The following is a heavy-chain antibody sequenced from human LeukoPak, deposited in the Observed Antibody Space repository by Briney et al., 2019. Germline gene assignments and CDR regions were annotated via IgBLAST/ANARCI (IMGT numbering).Heavy chain of an antibody. CDR1: GFTLSNSG. CDR3: VKDRSGTYYFDN. Sequence: GGSLRLSCAASGFTLSNSGMHWVRQAPGMWLQWVAFIRYDGTIKSYAGSVKGRFTISRDDSQNTLFLQMNSLRGEDTALYYCVKDRSGTYYFDNWGQGTLVTVSS. V-gene: IGHV3-30*02. J-gene: IGHJ4*02. D-gene: IGHD1-26*01. CDR2: IRYDGTIK.